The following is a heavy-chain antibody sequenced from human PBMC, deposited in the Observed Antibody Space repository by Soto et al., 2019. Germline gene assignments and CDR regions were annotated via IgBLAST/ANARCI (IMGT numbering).Heavy chain of an antibody. D-gene: IGHD3-22*01. Sequence: QVQLVQSGAEVKKPGASVKVSCKASGYTFTGYYMHLVRQAPGQGLEWMGWINPNSGGTNYAQKFQGRVTMTRDTSISTAYMELSRLRSDDTAVYYCARGPYYYDSSGYLSFGGQGTLVTVSS. CDR3: ARGPYYYDSSGYLSF. CDR1: GYTFTGYY. J-gene: IGHJ4*02. V-gene: IGHV1-2*02. CDR2: INPNSGGT.